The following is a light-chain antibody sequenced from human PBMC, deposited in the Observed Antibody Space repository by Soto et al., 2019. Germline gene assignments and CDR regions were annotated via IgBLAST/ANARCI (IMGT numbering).Light chain of an antibody. CDR2: VAS. CDR3: QQYNVWPLT. CDR1: QSVSSN. V-gene: IGKV3-15*01. Sequence: EIVMTQSPATLSVSPGERATLSCRASQSVSSNLAWYQQKPGQTPKLHIYVASTRATGIPARFSGSGSGTEFTLPISSLQSEDFAVYYCQQYNVWPLTFGGGTKVEFK. J-gene: IGKJ4*01.